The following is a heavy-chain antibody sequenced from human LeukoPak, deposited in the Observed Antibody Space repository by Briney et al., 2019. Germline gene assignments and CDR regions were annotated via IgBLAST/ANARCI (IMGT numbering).Heavy chain of an antibody. V-gene: IGHV4-59*01. CDR2: IYNSGST. J-gene: IGHJ4*02. CDR1: GGSLNNYY. D-gene: IGHD4-17*01. CDR3: APAGDYGQRRPYFDY. Sequence: SETLSLTCTVSGGSLNNYYWSWIRQPPGKGLEWIGYIYNSGSTKSNPSLKSRVLISVAMFNNQYSLTLRSVTAADRAVYYCAPAGDYGQRRPYFDYWGQGTLVTVSS.